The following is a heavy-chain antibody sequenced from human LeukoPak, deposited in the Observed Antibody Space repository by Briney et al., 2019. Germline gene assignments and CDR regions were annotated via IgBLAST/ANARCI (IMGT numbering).Heavy chain of an antibody. Sequence: SETLSLTCTVSGGSISSYYWSWIRQPPGKGLEWIGYIYYSGTTNYNPSLKSRVTISVDTSKNQFSLKLSSVTAADTAVYYCARGVYVAAAQYAYWGQGTLVTVSS. CDR2: IYYSGTT. CDR1: GGSISSYY. D-gene: IGHD6-13*01. J-gene: IGHJ4*02. CDR3: ARGVYVAAAQYAY. V-gene: IGHV4-59*01.